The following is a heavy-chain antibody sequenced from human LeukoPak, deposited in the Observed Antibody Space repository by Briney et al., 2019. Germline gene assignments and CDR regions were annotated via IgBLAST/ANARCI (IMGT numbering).Heavy chain of an antibody. CDR2: IIPIFGTA. CDR3: ARDLYKGGYNLHWYFNL. V-gene: IGHV1-69*13. CDR1: GGTFSSYA. J-gene: IGHJ2*01. Sequence: SVKVSGKASGGTFSSYAISWVRQAPGQGLEWMGGIIPIFGTANYAQKFQGRVTITADESTSTAYMELSSLRSEDTAVYYCARDLYKGGYNLHWYFNLWGRGTLVTVSS. D-gene: IGHD5-24*01.